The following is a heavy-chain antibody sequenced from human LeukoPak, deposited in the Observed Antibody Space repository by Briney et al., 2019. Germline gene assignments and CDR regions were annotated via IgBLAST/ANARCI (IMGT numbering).Heavy chain of an antibody. CDR2: IKSKTDGGTT. V-gene: IGHV3-15*01. CDR1: GFTFSNAW. J-gene: IGHJ3*02. Sequence: PGGSLRLSCAASGFTFSNAWMSWVRQAPGKGLEWVGRIKSKTDGGTTDYAAPVKGRFTISRDDSKNTLYLQMNSLKAEDTAVYYCTTDRLLWFGELPDAFDIWGQGTMVTVSS. CDR3: TTDRLLWFGELPDAFDI. D-gene: IGHD3-10*01.